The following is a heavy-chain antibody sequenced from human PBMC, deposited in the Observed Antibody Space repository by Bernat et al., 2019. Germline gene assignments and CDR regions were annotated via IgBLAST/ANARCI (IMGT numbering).Heavy chain of an antibody. V-gene: IGHV3-66*01. CDR2: IFSGGST. Sequence: EVQVVESGGGLVQPGGSLRLSCAVSGFTVSSNYMTWVRQAPGKGLEWISVIFSGGSTYYVDSVKGRFTISRDTSKNTLYLQMNSLRVEDTAVCYCARDVGATTGRDYWGQGTLVTVSS. CDR1: GFTVSSNY. D-gene: IGHD1-26*01. J-gene: IGHJ4*02. CDR3: ARDVGATTGRDY.